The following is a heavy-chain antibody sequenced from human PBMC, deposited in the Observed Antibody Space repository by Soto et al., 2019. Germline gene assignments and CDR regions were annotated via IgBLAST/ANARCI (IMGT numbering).Heavy chain of an antibody. CDR1: GGSVSGVDYF. V-gene: IGHV4-30-4*01. J-gene: IGHJ5*02. Sequence: PSETLSLTCTVSGGSVSGVDYFWSWIRQSPGKGREWIGYIYYTGITHLNPSLKSRLTMAVDTSKNEFSLKLTTVSAADTAVYFSAREERKGITSWIGPWGQGTPVTVSS. CDR3: AREERKGITSWIGP. CDR2: IYYTGIT. D-gene: IGHD2-2*01.